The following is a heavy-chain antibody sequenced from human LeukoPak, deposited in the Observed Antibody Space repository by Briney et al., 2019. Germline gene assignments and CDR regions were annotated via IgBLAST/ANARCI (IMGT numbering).Heavy chain of an antibody. Sequence: PSQTLSLTCTVSGGSISSGGYYWSWIRQPPGKGLEWIGYIYHSGSTYYNPSLKSRVTISVDRSKNQFSLKLSSVTAADTAVYYCARERRDYYDSSKAFDIWGQGTMVTVSS. CDR3: ARERRDYYDSSKAFDI. CDR1: GGSISSGGYY. CDR2: IYHSGST. V-gene: IGHV4-30-2*01. D-gene: IGHD3-22*01. J-gene: IGHJ3*02.